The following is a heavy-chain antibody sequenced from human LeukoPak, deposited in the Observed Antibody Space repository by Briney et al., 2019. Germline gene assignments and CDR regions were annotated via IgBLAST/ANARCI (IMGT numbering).Heavy chain of an antibody. CDR3: ARDRSGITMIVVVTPDFDI. CDR2: MNPNSGNT. J-gene: IGHJ3*02. D-gene: IGHD3-22*01. CDR1: GYTFTSYD. V-gene: IGHV1-8*03. Sequence: ASVKVSCKASGYTFTSYDINWVRQATGQGLEWMGWMNPNSGNTGYAQKFQGRVTITRNTSISTAYMELSSLRSEDTAVYYCARDRSGITMIVVVTPDFDIWGQGTMVTVSS.